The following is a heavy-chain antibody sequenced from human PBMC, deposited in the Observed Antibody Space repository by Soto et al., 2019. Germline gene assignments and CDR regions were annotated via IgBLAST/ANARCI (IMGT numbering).Heavy chain of an antibody. V-gene: IGHV3-23*01. CDR2: ISGSGGST. J-gene: IGHJ4*02. CDR1: GFTFSIYA. D-gene: IGHD1-26*01. CDR3: AKENDFEWEPNFDY. Sequence: PGGSLRLSCAASGFTFSIYAMSWFRQAPGKGLEWVSAISGSGGSTYYADSVKGRFTISRDNSKNTLYLQMNSLRAEDTAVYYCAKENDFEWEPNFDYWGQGTLVTVSS.